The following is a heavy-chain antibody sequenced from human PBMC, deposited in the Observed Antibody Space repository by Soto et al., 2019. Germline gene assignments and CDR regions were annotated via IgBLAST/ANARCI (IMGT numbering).Heavy chain of an antibody. V-gene: IGHV3-33*06. CDR3: AKVLPLDIVLMLYAPASVYLDY. D-gene: IGHD2-8*01. Sequence: PGGSPRLSYAASGFTFSSYGMHWVRQAPGKGLEWVAVIWYDGSNKYYADSVKGRFTISRDNSKNTLYLQMNSLRAEDTAVYYCAKVLPLDIVLMLYAPASVYLDYWGQGTLVTVSS. CDR1: GFTFSSYG. J-gene: IGHJ4*02. CDR2: IWYDGSNK.